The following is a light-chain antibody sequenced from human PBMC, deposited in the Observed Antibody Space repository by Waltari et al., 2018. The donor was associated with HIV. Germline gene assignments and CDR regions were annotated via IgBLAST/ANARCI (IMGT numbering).Light chain of an antibody. V-gene: IGLV2-23*02. Sequence: QSALTQPASVSGSPGQSITISCTGTSSAVGGYTLVSWYQQHPGKAPKLMIYEVSKRPSGVSNRFSGSKSGNTASLTISGLQAEDEADYYCCSYAGSSTLVFGGGTKLTVL. CDR3: CSYAGSSTLV. CDR2: EVS. J-gene: IGLJ3*02. CDR1: SSAVGGYTL.